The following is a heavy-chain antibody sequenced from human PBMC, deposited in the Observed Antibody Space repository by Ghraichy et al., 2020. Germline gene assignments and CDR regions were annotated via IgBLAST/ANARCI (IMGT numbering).Heavy chain of an antibody. CDR2: IYTSGST. V-gene: IGHV4-4*07. D-gene: IGHD3-22*01. J-gene: IGHJ3*02. CDR3: ARDYYDSSDSALDI. CDR1: GGSISSYY. Sequence: SETLSLTCTVSGGSISSYYWSWIRQPAGKGLEWIGRIYTSGSTNYNPSLKSRVTMSVDTSKNQFSLKLSSVTAADTAVYYCARDYYDSSDSALDIWGQGTMVTVSS.